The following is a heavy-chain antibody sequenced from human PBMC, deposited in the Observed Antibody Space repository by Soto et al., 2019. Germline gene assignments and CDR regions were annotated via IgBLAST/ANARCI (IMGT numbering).Heavy chain of an antibody. J-gene: IGHJ6*02. CDR2: IYYSGST. D-gene: IGHD3-3*01. CDR1: GGSISSYY. Sequence: PSETLSLTCTVSGGSISSYYWSWIRQPPGKGLEWIGYIYYSGSTNYNPSLKSRVTISVDTSKNQFSLKLSSVTAADTAVYYCARGGSGTIFGVVINYYYYYYGMDVWGQGTTVT. CDR3: ARGGSGTIFGVVINYYYYYYGMDV. V-gene: IGHV4-59*08.